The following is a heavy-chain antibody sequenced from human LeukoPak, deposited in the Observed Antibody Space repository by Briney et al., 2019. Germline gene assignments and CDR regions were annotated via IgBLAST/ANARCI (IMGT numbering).Heavy chain of an antibody. Sequence: ASVKVSCKASGYTLTSYYIHWVRQAPGQGLEWMGWINPNTGNPNYAQSFTGRFVFSLDTSVSTAYLQISSLRDEDTAVYYCARANTFGGVIVKFDYWGQGTLVTVSS. CDR3: ARANTFGGVIVKFDY. D-gene: IGHD3-16*02. V-gene: IGHV7-4-1*02. CDR2: INPNTGNP. CDR1: GYTLTSYY. J-gene: IGHJ4*02.